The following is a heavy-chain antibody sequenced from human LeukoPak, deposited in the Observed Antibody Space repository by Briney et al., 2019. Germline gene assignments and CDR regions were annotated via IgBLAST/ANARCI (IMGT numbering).Heavy chain of an antibody. V-gene: IGHV4-59*01. Sequence: SETLSLTCTVSGGSFISYYWSWIRQPPGKGLEWIGYIYYSGSTNYNPSLKSRVAISVDTSKNQFSLKLSSVTAADTAVYYCASSPRVVVVPAAQGRLNPYWYFDLWGRGXLXTVSS. CDR3: ASSPRVVVVPAAQGRLNPYWYFDL. CDR1: GGSFISYY. D-gene: IGHD2-2*01. CDR2: IYYSGST. J-gene: IGHJ2*01.